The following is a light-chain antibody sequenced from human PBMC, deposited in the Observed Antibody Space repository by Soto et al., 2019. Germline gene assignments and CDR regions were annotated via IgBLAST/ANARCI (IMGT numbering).Light chain of an antibody. Sequence: PATRSSIQYDIVTLSSMASQYINTRLAWYQHRPGQAPRLLIYQTSIRAAGIPARFSASGTGTDFTLTISDVQPEDFALYHCLQRADWLLTFGPGSNVDVK. V-gene: IGKV3D-11*01. CDR2: QTS. J-gene: IGKJ3*01. CDR1: QYINTR. CDR3: LQRADWLLT.